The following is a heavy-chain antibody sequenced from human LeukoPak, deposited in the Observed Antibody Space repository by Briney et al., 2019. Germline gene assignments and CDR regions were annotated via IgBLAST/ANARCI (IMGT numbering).Heavy chain of an antibody. CDR1: GYTFTSYY. D-gene: IGHD3-10*02. Sequence: ASVKVSCKASGYTFTSYYIHWVRQTPGQGLEWMGPINPSGGSTSYPQKFQDRVTMTRDTSTSTVYMELSSLKSDDTAIYYCARGVFGELEKLMFQHWGQGTLVTVSS. J-gene: IGHJ1*01. CDR3: ARGVFGELEKLMFQH. CDR2: INPSGGST. V-gene: IGHV1-46*01.